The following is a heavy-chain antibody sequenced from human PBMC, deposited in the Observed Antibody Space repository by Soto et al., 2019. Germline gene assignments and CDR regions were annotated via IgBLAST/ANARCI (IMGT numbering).Heavy chain of an antibody. V-gene: IGHV1-2*02. CDR2: INPNSGGT. CDR1: GYTFTGYY. D-gene: IGHD3-3*01. Sequence: ASVKVSCKASGYTFTGYYMHWVRPAPGQGLEWMGWINPNSGGTNYAQKFQGRVTMTRDTSISTAYMELSRLRSDDTAVYYCARAFLHHVLRFLEWSPGPVGYGMDVWGQGTTVTVSS. CDR3: ARAFLHHVLRFLEWSPGPVGYGMDV. J-gene: IGHJ6*02.